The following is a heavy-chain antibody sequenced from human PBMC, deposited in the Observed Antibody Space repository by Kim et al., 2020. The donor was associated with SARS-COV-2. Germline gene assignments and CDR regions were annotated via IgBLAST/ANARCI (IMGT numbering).Heavy chain of an antibody. CDR3: ARYVEMATIEYFDY. J-gene: IGHJ4*02. CDR1: GGSISSYY. V-gene: IGHV4-4*07. CDR2: IYTDGST. Sequence: SETLSLTCTVSGGSISSYYWTWIRQPAGKGLEWIGRIYTDGSTKYNPSLKSRLTMSVDTSKNQFSLKLSSVTAADTAVYYCARYVEMATIEYFDYWGQGTLVTVSS. D-gene: IGHD5-12*01.